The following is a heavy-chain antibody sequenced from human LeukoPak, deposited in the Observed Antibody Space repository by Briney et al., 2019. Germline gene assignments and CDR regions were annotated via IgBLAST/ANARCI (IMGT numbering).Heavy chain of an antibody. D-gene: IGHD2-2*01. CDR2: ISGSGGST. V-gene: IGHV3-23*01. CDR1: GFTFSSYA. CDR3: AKAAIFCSSTSCHRTPFDY. J-gene: IGHJ4*02. Sequence: GGSLRLSCAASGFTFSSYAMSWVRQAPGKGLEWVSAISGSGGSTYYAASVKGRFTISRDNSKNTLYLQMNSLRAEDTAVYYCAKAAIFCSSTSCHRTPFDYWGQGTLVTVSS.